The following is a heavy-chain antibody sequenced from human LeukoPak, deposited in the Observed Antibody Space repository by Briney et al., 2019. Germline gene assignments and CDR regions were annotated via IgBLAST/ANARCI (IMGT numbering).Heavy chain of an antibody. CDR2: ISYSGST. D-gene: IGHD3-9*01. Sequence: SETLSLTCTVSGASISTYYWSWIRQPPGKGLGWIGTISYSGSTYYNPSLQSRVTISVDTSKNQFSLRLNSVTAADTAFYYCARHPPGLRYFDPWGQGTLVTVSS. CDR1: GASISTYY. J-gene: IGHJ5*02. CDR3: ARHPPGLRYFDP. V-gene: IGHV4-39*01.